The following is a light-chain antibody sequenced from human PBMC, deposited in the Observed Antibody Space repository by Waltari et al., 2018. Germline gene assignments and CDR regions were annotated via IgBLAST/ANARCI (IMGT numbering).Light chain of an antibody. V-gene: IGLV2-14*03. J-gene: IGLJ3*02. CDR1: SSDVGAYNY. CDR3: CAYRGDSIWM. CDR2: DVT. Sequence: QSALTQPASVSGSPGQSITISCTGTSSDVGAYNYVSWYQQHPGKAPTLILYDVTKRPSGVSNSFSGSKSGNTASLTISWLQAEDEADYYGCAYRGDSIWMFGGGTKVTVL.